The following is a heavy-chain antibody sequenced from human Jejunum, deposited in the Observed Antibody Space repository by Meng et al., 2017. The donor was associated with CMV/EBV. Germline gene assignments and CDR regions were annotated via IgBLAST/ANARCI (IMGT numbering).Heavy chain of an antibody. D-gene: IGHD2-2*02. J-gene: IGHJ3*02. CDR3: ARDDCSSTSCYSKNAFDI. Sequence: FSSYEMNWVRQAPGKGLEWVAYIGTSGGTMSYADSVKGRFTISRDNTKNSLYLQMDSLRAEDTAVYYCARDDCSSTSCYSKNAFDIWGQGTMVTVSS. CDR2: IGTSGGTM. V-gene: IGHV3-48*03. CDR1: FSSYE.